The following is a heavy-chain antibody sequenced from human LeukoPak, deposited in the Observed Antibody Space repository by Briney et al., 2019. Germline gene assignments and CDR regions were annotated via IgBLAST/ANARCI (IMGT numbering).Heavy chain of an antibody. CDR1: GFTFSSYA. D-gene: IGHD2-15*01. V-gene: IGHV3-30*04. CDR3: ASEYCSGGSCYWGSYYYYYMDV. Sequence: GRSLRLSFAASGFTFSSYAMHGVRQAPAKGLEWVSVISYDVSNKYYADSVKVRFTISRNSSKNTLYLQMNRLRAEDTAVYYCASEYCSGGSCYWGSYYYYYMDVWGKGTTVTVSS. CDR2: ISYDVSNK. J-gene: IGHJ6*03.